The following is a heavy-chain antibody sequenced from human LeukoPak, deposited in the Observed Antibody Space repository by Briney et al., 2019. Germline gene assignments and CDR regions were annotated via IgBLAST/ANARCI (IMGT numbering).Heavy chain of an antibody. D-gene: IGHD2-2*01. Sequence: ASVKVSCKASGYTFTGYYMHWVRQAPGQGLEWMGWINPNSGGTNYAQKFQGRVTMTRDTSISTAYMELSRLRSGDTAVYYCARPYCSSTSCYYVYWGQGTLVTVSS. CDR2: INPNSGGT. CDR1: GYTFTGYY. J-gene: IGHJ4*02. V-gene: IGHV1-2*02. CDR3: ARPYCSSTSCYYVY.